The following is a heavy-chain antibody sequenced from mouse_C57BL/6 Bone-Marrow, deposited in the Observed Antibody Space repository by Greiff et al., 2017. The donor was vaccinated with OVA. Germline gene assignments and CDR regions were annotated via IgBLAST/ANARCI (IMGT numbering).Heavy chain of an antibody. V-gene: IGHV1-69*01. Sequence: QVQLQQPGAELVMPGASVKLSCKASGYTFTSYWMHWVKQRPGQGLEWIGEIDPSDSYTNYNQQFKGKSTLTVDKSSSTAYMQLSSLTSEDSAVYYCASTGLLYGMDYWGQGTSVTVSA. J-gene: IGHJ4*01. D-gene: IGHD2-10*01. CDR2: IDPSDSYT. CDR1: GYTFTSYW. CDR3: ASTGLLYGMDY.